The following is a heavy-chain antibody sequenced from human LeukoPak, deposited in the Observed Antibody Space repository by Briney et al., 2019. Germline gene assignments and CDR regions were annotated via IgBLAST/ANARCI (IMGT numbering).Heavy chain of an antibody. D-gene: IGHD2-8*01. J-gene: IGHJ4*02. CDR1: GGSISSSSYY. CDR3: ARVSVHGYSDY. V-gene: IGHV4-39*07. Sequence: SETLSLTCTVSGGSISSSSYYWGWIRQPPGKGLEWIGSIYYSGSTYYNPSLKSRVTISVDTSKNQFSLKLTSVTAADTAVYYCARVSVHGYSDYWGQGTLVTVSS. CDR2: IYYSGST.